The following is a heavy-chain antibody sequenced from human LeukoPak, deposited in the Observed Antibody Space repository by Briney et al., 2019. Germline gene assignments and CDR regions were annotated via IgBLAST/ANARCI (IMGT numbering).Heavy chain of an antibody. J-gene: IGHJ6*04. V-gene: IGHV3-11*06. Sequence: GGSLRLSCAASGFTFSDYYMSWIRQAPGKGLEWVSYISSSSSYTNYADSVKGRFTISRDNAKNSLYLQMNSLRAEDTAVYYCARDLGSGSYSFYYYYGMEVWGKGTTVTVSS. CDR1: GFTFSDYY. CDR2: ISSSSSYT. CDR3: ARDLGSGSYSFYYYYGMEV. D-gene: IGHD3-10*01.